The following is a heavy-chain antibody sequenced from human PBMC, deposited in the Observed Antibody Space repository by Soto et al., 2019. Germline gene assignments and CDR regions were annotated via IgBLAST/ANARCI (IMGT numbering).Heavy chain of an antibody. D-gene: IGHD5-18*01. CDR1: GFTVSSNY. Sequence: PGGSLRLSCAASGFTVSSNYMSWVRQAPGKGLEWVSVIYSGGSTYYADSVKGRFTSSRDNSKNTLYLQMNSLRAEDTAVYYCARHLVPYSYGFITDYGGEGTLVNVSS. CDR3: ARHLVPYSYGFITDY. V-gene: IGHV3-53*01. J-gene: IGHJ4*02. CDR2: IYSGGST.